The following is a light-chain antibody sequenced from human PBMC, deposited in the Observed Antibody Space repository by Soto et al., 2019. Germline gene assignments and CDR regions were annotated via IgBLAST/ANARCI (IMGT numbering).Light chain of an antibody. J-gene: IGKJ1*01. V-gene: IGKV3-20*01. CDR2: GAS. Sequence: EIVLTQSPGTLSLSPGERATLSCRASQSVGSSYLARYQQKPGQAPRLLIYGASSRATGIPDRFSGSGSGTDFTRTISRLEPEDFAVYYCQQYGSSPTWTLDQGTMVEI. CDR1: QSVGSSY. CDR3: QQYGSSPTWT.